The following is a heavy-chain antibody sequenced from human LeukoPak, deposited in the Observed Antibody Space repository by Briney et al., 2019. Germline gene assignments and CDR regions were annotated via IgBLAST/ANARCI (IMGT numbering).Heavy chain of an antibody. Sequence: ASVKVSCKASGYTFTSYDINWVRRATGQGLEWMGGIIPIFGTANYAQKFQGRVTITADESTSTAYIELSSLRSEDTAVYYCARSLHGYNYYLDYWGQGTLVTVSS. CDR3: ARSLHGYNYYLDY. CDR1: GYTFTSYD. V-gene: IGHV1-69*13. D-gene: IGHD5-24*01. J-gene: IGHJ4*02. CDR2: IIPIFGTA.